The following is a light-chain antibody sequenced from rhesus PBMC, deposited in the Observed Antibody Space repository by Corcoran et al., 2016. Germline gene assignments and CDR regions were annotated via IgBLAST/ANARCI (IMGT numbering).Light chain of an antibody. CDR1: QSLSNY. Sequence: DIQMTQSPSSLSASVGDRVTITCQASQSLSNYLNWYQQNPGKIPKLLIYRASSLQSGIPSRFSGSGSGTDFTLTISSLQPEDFATYYCQQGYSYPYSFGQGTKVEIK. CDR3: QQGYSYPYS. CDR2: RAS. V-gene: IGKV1S9*01. J-gene: IGKJ2*01.